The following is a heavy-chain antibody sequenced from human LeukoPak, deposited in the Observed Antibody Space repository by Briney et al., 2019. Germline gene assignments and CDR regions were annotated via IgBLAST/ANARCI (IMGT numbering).Heavy chain of an antibody. CDR1: GFTFSSFA. J-gene: IGHJ3*01. CDR2: VIGDGRHK. V-gene: IGHV3-23*01. D-gene: IGHD6-19*01. Sequence: GGSLRLSCAASGFTFSSFAMAWVRQAPGKGLEWVASVIGDGRHKYYIESVKGHFTVSRDNSKNTVYLQMTSLRPVDTAIYYCARVRFGSEWYSSDAFAFWGQGTMVTVAS. CDR3: ARVRFGSEWYSSDAFAF.